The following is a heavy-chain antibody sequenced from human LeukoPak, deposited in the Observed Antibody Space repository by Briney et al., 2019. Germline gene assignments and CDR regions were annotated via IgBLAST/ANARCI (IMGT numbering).Heavy chain of an antibody. CDR3: ARNNGVAVAGKGFDP. CDR2: IYYSGST. V-gene: IGHV4-61*01. J-gene: IGHJ5*02. D-gene: IGHD6-19*01. CDR1: DGSVSSGSYY. Sequence: SETLSLTCTVSDGSVSSGSYYWSWIRQPPGKGLEWIGYIYYSGSTNYNPSLKSRVTISVDTSKNQFSLKLSSVTAADTAVYYCARNNGVAVAGKGFDPWGQGTLVTVSS.